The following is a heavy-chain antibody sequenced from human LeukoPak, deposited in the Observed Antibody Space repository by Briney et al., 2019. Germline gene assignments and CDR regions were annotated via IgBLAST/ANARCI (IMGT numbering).Heavy chain of an antibody. CDR3: ARDQIPGYSSGWYDY. CDR1: GFTFSSYS. Sequence: GGSLRLSCAASGFTFSSYSMNWVRQAPGKGLEWVSYIGSSSSTIYYADSVKGRFTISRDNAKNSLYLQMNSLRAEDTAVYYCARDQIPGYSSGWYDYWGQGTLVTVSS. D-gene: IGHD6-19*01. J-gene: IGHJ4*02. V-gene: IGHV3-48*04. CDR2: IGSSSSTI.